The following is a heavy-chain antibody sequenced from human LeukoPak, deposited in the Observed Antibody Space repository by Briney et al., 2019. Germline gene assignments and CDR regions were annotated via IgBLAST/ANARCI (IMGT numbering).Heavy chain of an antibody. Sequence: SGGSLRLSCAASGFTFSSYAMSWVRQAPGKGLEWVSAISGSGGSTYYADSVKGRFTISRDNSKNTLYLQMNSLRAEDTAVYYCAKSHDSSGYYFKTVFDYWGQGTLVTVSS. V-gene: IGHV3-23*01. D-gene: IGHD3-22*01. CDR3: AKSHDSSGYYFKTVFDY. CDR2: ISGSGGST. CDR1: GFTFSSYA. J-gene: IGHJ4*02.